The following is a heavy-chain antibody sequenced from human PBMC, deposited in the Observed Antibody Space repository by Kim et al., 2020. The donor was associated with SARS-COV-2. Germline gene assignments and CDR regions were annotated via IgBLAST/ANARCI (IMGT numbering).Heavy chain of an antibody. J-gene: IGHJ4*02. D-gene: IGHD3-16*01. Sequence: GGSLRLSCAASGFTFSSYALHWVRQAPGKGLEWVAALSYDGSNKYYADSVKGRFTVSRDNSKNTLFLQMNSLRAEDTALYFCARGTLRLGDRPDYWGQGTLVTVSS. CDR1: GFTFSSYA. CDR2: LSYDGSNK. CDR3: ARGTLRLGDRPDY. V-gene: IGHV3-30*04.